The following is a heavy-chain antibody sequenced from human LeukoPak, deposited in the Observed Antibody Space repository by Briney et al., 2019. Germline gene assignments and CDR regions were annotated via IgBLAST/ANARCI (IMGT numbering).Heavy chain of an antibody. J-gene: IGHJ4*02. V-gene: IGHV4-38-2*02. CDR1: GYSISSGYF. D-gene: IGHD4-17*01. CDR3: ARLSLRQPSTVIKKASYYFDY. CDR2: IYHSGST. Sequence: SETLFLTCTVSGYSISSGYFWGWIRQPPGKGLECIGTIYHSGSTYYNPSLKSRVTISVNTSKNQFSLKLSSVTAADTAVYYCARLSLRQPSTVIKKASYYFDYWGQGTLVTVSS.